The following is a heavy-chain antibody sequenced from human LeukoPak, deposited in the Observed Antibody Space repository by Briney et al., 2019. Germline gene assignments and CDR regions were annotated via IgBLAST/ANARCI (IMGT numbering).Heavy chain of an antibody. V-gene: IGHV3-21*01. Sequence: GGSLRLSCAASGFTFSSYSMNWVRQAPGKGLEWVSSISSSSIYIYYADSVKGRFTISRDNAKNSLYLQMNSLRAEDTAVYYCARDNEYSSSSGDYWGQGTLVTVSS. D-gene: IGHD6-6*01. J-gene: IGHJ4*02. CDR3: ARDNEYSSSSGDY. CDR1: GFTFSSYS. CDR2: ISSSSIYI.